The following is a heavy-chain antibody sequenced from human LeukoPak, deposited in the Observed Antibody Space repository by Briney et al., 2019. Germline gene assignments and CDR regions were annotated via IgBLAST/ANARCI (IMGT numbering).Heavy chain of an antibody. J-gene: IGHJ3*01. V-gene: IGHV5-51*01. D-gene: IGHD3-22*01. Sequence: KPGESLKISCKGSGYSFTNYWIGWVRQMPGKGLEWMGIIYPGDSDTRYSPSFQGQVTISADKSISTAYLQWSSLKASDTAMYYCARHEQDSSGYYPRLAFDVWGQGTMVTVSS. CDR2: IYPGDSDT. CDR1: GYSFTNYW. CDR3: ARHEQDSSGYYPRLAFDV.